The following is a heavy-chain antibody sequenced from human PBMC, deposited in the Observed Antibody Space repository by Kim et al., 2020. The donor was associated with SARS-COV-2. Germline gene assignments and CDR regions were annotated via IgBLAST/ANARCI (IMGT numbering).Heavy chain of an antibody. CDR3: AREGGGSSGWSWFDP. Sequence: ESVNGRFTISRDKAKNSLYLQMNRLRAEDTAVYYWAREGGGSSGWSWFDPWGQGTLVTVSS. J-gene: IGHJ5*02. V-gene: IGHV3-7*01. D-gene: IGHD6-19*01.